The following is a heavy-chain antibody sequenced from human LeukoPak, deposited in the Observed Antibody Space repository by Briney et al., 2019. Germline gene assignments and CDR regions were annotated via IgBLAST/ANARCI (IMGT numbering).Heavy chain of an antibody. V-gene: IGHV4-31*03. CDR2: IYYSGST. D-gene: IGHD4-23*01. CDR1: GGSISSGGYY. Sequence: PSQALSLTCTVSGGSISSGGYYWSWIRQHPGKGLEWIGYIYYSGSTYYNPSLKSRVTISVDTSKNQFSLKLSSVTAADTAVYYCARGPRNYGGRLDYWGQGTLVTVSS. J-gene: IGHJ4*02. CDR3: ARGPRNYGGRLDY.